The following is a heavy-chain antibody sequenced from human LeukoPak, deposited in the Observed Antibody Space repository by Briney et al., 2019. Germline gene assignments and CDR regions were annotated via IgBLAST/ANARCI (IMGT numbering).Heavy chain of an antibody. D-gene: IGHD3-22*01. J-gene: IGHJ3*02. CDR2: ISGSSGST. CDR3: AKARLVVGSPSDAFGI. Sequence: PGGSLRLSCAASGFTFSSSAMSWVRQAPGKGLEWVSTISGSSGSTYYADSVKGRFTISRDNSKNTLYLQMNSLRAEDTAVYYCAKARLVVGSPSDAFGIWGQGTMVTASS. V-gene: IGHV3-23*01. CDR1: GFTFSSSA.